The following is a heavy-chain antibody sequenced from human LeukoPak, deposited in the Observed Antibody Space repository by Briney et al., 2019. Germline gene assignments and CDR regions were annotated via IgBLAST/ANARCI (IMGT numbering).Heavy chain of an antibody. CDR3: ARAGWWLSSWYYFDY. CDR1: GGTFSSYA. CDR2: IIPILGIA. Sequence: SVKVSCKASGGTFSSYAISWVRQAPGQGLEWMGRIIPILGIANYAQKFQGRVTITADKSTSTAYMELSSLRSEDTAVFYCARAGWWLSSWYYFDYWGQGTLATASS. J-gene: IGHJ4*02. V-gene: IGHV1-69*04. D-gene: IGHD5-12*01.